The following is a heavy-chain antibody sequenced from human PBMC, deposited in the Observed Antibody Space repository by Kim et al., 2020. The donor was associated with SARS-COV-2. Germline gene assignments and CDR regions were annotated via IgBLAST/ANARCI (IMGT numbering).Heavy chain of an antibody. CDR1: GGTFSTSG. J-gene: IGHJ4*01. CDR3: AYCVGWGVSAWYPFDY. V-gene: IGHV1-69*13. D-gene: IGHD6-19*01. CDR2: IIPILKTT. Sequence: SVKVSCKASGGTFSTSGINWVRQAPGQGLEWLGGIIPILKTTDYAQKFQGRVTITADGSTGTAYMELRNLRSEDTAVYYCAYCVGWGVSAWYPFDYWDHGTLVTVSP.